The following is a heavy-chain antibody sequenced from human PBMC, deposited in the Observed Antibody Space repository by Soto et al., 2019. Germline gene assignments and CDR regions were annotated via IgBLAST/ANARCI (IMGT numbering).Heavy chain of an antibody. CDR1: GYTFTSYG. V-gene: IGHV1-18*01. J-gene: IGHJ4*02. CDR3: ARDSFHDFWSGSGTQFDY. CDR2: ISAYNGNT. D-gene: IGHD3-3*01. Sequence: GASVTVSCQASGYTFTSYGISWVRQAPGQGLEWMGWISAYNGNTNYAQKLQGRVTMTTDTSTSTAYMELRSLRSDDTAVYYCARDSFHDFWSGSGTQFDYWGQGTLVTVSS.